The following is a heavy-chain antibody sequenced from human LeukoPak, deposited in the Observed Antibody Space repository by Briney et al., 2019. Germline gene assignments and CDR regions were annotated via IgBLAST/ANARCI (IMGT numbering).Heavy chain of an antibody. CDR3: ARDTAPDIYSGDYNEPGGLDY. Sequence: GGSLRLSCEASGFTFNIYWMSWVRQAPGKGLEWVANIKQDGSEKYYVDSVKGRFTISKDNAKNSLYLQMNSLRVEDTAVYFCARDTAPDIYSGDYNEPGGLDYWGQGTLVTVSS. CDR2: IKQDGSEK. V-gene: IGHV3-7*01. J-gene: IGHJ4*02. CDR1: GFTFNIYW. D-gene: IGHD1-26*01.